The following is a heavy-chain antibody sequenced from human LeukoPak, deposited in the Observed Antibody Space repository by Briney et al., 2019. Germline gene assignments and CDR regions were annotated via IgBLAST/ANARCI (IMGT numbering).Heavy chain of an antibody. J-gene: IGHJ4*02. CDR3: ARRGAKEIGY. V-gene: IGHV4-34*01. CDR1: GGSFSGYY. D-gene: IGHD2/OR15-2a*01. Sequence: KPSETLSLTCAVYGGSFSGYYWSWIRQPPGKGLEWIGEINHSGSTNYNPSLKSRVTISVDTPKNQFSLKLSSVTAADTAVYYCARRGAKEIGYWGQGTLVTVSS. CDR2: INHSGST.